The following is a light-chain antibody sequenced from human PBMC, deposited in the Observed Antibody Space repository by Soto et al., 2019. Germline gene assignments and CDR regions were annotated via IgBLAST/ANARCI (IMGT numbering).Light chain of an antibody. J-gene: IGKJ1*01. CDR3: EQYGTSPWT. Sequence: EIVLTQSPGTLSLSPGERTTLSCRASESVSNDLAWYQQKPGQSPRLLIYDASNRATGIPDRFSGSGSGTDFTLTISRLEPEDFAVYYCEQYGTSPWTFGQGTKVDIK. CDR2: DAS. V-gene: IGKV3-20*01. CDR1: ESVSND.